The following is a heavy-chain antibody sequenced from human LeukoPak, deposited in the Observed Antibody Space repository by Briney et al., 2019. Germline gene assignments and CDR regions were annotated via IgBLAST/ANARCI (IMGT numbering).Heavy chain of an antibody. CDR3: ARDMAPTTMRLLRRVEDY. Sequence: ASVKVSCKASGYTFTSYYMHWVRQAPGQGLEWMGIINPSGGSTSYAQKFQGRVTMTRDMSTSTVYMELSSLRSEDTAVYYCARDMAPTTMRLLRRVEDYWGQGTLVTVSS. V-gene: IGHV1-46*01. D-gene: IGHD3-22*01. J-gene: IGHJ4*02. CDR2: INPSGGST. CDR1: GYTFTSYY.